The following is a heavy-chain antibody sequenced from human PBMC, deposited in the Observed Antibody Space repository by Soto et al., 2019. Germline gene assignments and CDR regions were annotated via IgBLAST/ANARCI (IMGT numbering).Heavy chain of an antibody. CDR2: IYYSGST. CDR1: GGSISSGGYY. Sequence: SETLSLTCTVSGGSISSGGYYWSWIRQHPGKGLEWIGYIYYSGSTYYNPSLKSRVTISVDTSKNQFSLKLSSVTVADTAVYYCARVPDRRPGDIIIVGATKSWFDPWGQGTLVTVSS. J-gene: IGHJ5*02. V-gene: IGHV4-31*03. CDR3: ARVPDRRPGDIIIVGATKSWFDP. D-gene: IGHD1-26*01.